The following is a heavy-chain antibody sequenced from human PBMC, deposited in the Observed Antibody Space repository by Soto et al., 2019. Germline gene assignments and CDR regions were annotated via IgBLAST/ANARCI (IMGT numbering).Heavy chain of an antibody. D-gene: IGHD2-21*01. V-gene: IGHV4-34*01. Sequence: PSETLSLTCAVYGGSFSGYYWSWIRQPPGKGLEWIGEINHSGSTNYNPSLKSRVTISVDTSKNQFSLKLSSVTAADTAVYYCARGPFRLPRDKHSYYYYYYMDVWGKGTTVTVSS. J-gene: IGHJ6*03. CDR2: INHSGST. CDR1: GGSFSGYY. CDR3: ARGPFRLPRDKHSYYYYYYMDV.